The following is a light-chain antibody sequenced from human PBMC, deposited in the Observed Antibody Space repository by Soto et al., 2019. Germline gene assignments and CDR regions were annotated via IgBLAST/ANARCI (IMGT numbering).Light chain of an antibody. J-gene: IGLJ1*01. CDR1: SSDVGGYNY. V-gene: IGLV2-14*01. CDR2: DVS. Sequence: QSALTQPASVSGSPGQSITISCTGTSSDVGGYNYVSWYQQHPGKAPKLMIYDVSNRPSGVSNRFSGSKSGNTASLTIFGXXXXXXXDYYCSSYTSSSTLFGTGTKVTV. CDR3: SSYTSSSTL.